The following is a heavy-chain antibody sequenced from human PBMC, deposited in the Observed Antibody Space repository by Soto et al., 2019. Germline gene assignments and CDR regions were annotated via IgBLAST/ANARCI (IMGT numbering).Heavy chain of an antibody. CDR1: GGSISSYY. D-gene: IGHD3-22*01. CDR3: ESGRYFFICGYFSVYYFDY. J-gene: IGHJ4*02. CDR2: IYYSGST. Sequence: SETLSLTCTVSGGSISSYYWSWIRQPPGKGLEWIGYIYYSGSTNYNPSLKSRVTISVDTSKNQFSLKLSYVTAEDTAVYYCESGRYFFICGYFSVYYFDYWGQGTLVTVS. V-gene: IGHV4-59*01.